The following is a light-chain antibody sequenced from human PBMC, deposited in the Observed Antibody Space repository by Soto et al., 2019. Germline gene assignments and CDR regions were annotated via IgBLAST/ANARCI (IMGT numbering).Light chain of an antibody. J-gene: IGLJ7*01. CDR1: SSNIGGNS. CDR2: DNN. V-gene: IGLV1-51*01. Sequence: QSVMTQPPSVSAAPGQKVTISCPGSSSNIGGNSVSWYQQLPGTAPKLLIYDNNKRPSGIPDRFSGSKSGTSATLGITGLQTGDEADYYCGTWDSSLTAAVFGGGTQLTVL. CDR3: GTWDSSLTAAV.